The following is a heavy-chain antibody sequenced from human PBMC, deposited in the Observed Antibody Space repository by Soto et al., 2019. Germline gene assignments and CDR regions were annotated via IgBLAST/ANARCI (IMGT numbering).Heavy chain of an antibody. J-gene: IGHJ4*02. D-gene: IGHD2-2*01. V-gene: IGHV4-59*01. CDR2: IYYSGST. Sequence: PSETLSLTCTVSGGSISSYYWSWIRQPPGKGLEWIGYIYYSGSTNYNPSLKSRVTISVDTSKNQFSLKLRSVTAADTAVYYCARLRYCSSTSCEMGYFDYWGQGTLVTVSS. CDR1: GGSISSYY. CDR3: ARLRYCSSTSCEMGYFDY.